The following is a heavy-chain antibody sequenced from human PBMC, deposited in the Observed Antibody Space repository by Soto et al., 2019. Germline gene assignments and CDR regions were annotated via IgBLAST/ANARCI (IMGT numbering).Heavy chain of an antibody. J-gene: IGHJ6*02. D-gene: IGHD2-15*01. V-gene: IGHV1-18*01. CDR2: ISAYNGNT. Sequence: ASVKVSCKASGYTFTSYGISWVRQAPGQGLEWMGWISAYNGNTNYAQKLQGRVTMTTDTSTGTAYLGLRSLRSDDTAVYYWARYCSGGSCQGRYYYYGMDVWGQGTTVTVSS. CDR1: GYTFTSYG. CDR3: ARYCSGGSCQGRYYYYGMDV.